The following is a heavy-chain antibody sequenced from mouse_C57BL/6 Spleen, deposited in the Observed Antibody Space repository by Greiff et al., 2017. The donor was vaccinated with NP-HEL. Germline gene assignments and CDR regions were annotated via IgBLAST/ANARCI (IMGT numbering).Heavy chain of an antibody. D-gene: IGHD2-2*01. J-gene: IGHJ4*01. CDR1: GYTFTSYW. V-gene: IGHV1-52*01. CDR2: IDPSDSAT. CDR3: AREVTTWAMDY. Sequence: VQLQQPGAELVRPGSSVKLSCKASGYTFTSYWMHWVKQRPIQGLEWIGNIDPSDSATHYNQKFKDKATLTVDKSSSTAYMQLSSLTSEDSAVYYCAREVTTWAMDYWGQGTSVTVSS.